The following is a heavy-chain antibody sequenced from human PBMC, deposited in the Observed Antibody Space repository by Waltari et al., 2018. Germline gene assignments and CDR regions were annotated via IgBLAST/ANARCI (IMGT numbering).Heavy chain of an antibody. D-gene: IGHD6-25*01. V-gene: IGHV4-39*07. CDR2: IYYSGST. J-gene: IGHJ4*02. CDR1: GCSISSSSYY. Sequence: QLQLQESGPGLVKPSETLSLTCTVSGCSISSSSYYWGWIRQPPGKGLEWIGSIYYSGSTYYNPSLKSRVTISVDTSKNQFSLKLSSVTAADTAVYYCARHRRLSLDYWGQGTLVTVSS. CDR3: ARHRRLSLDY.